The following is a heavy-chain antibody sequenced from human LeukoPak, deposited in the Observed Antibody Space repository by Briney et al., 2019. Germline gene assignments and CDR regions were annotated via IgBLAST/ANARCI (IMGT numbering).Heavy chain of an antibody. Sequence: PGGSLRLSCSASGFTFSSYAMHWVRQAPGKGLEYVSAISSNGGSTYYADSVKGRFTISRDNSKNTLYLQMSSLRAEDTAVYYCVKDMRGCSGGSCYGTFDYRGQGTLVTVSS. CDR2: ISSNGGST. J-gene: IGHJ4*02. CDR3: VKDMRGCSGGSCYGTFDY. V-gene: IGHV3-64D*09. D-gene: IGHD2-15*01. CDR1: GFTFSSYA.